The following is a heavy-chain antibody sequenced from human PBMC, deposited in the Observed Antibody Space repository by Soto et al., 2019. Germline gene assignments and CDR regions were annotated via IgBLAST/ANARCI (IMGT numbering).Heavy chain of an antibody. Sequence: GGSLRLSCAASGFTFSSYAMSWVRQAPGKGLEWVSSISGVGGSTYYADSVKGRFTVSRDNSMNTLYLQMNSLRAEDTAVYYCAKGPNYYVSRGYHFYFDSWGQGTLVTVSS. CDR1: GFTFSSYA. D-gene: IGHD3-22*01. CDR3: AKGPNYYVSRGYHFYFDS. CDR2: ISGVGGST. V-gene: IGHV3-23*01. J-gene: IGHJ4*02.